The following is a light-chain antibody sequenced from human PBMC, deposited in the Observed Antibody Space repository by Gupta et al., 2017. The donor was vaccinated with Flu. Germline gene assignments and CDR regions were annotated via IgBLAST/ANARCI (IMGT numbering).Light chain of an antibody. CDR3: AAWDDSRNLYV. CDR2: SNN. V-gene: IGLV1-44*01. Sequence: SVLTQPPSASGTPGQRVTISCSGSSSNIGSNTVNWYQQLPGTAPKLLIYSNNQRPSGVPDRFSGSKSGTSASLAISGLQSEDEADYYCAAWDDSRNLYVFGTGTKVTGL. CDR1: SSNIGSNT. J-gene: IGLJ1*01.